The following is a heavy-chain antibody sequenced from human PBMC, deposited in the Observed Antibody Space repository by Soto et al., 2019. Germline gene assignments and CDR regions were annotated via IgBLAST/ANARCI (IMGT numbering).Heavy chain of an antibody. CDR1: GGSISRSNW. D-gene: IGHD1-26*01. V-gene: IGHV4-4*02. J-gene: IGHJ3*02. Sequence: SETLSLTCAVSGGSISRSNWWSWVRQPPGKGLEWIGEIYHSGSTNYNPSLKSRVTISVDKSKNQFSLKLSSVTAADTAVYYCARDLIVGATTAFDIWGQGTMVTVSS. CDR3: ARDLIVGATTAFDI. CDR2: IYHSGST.